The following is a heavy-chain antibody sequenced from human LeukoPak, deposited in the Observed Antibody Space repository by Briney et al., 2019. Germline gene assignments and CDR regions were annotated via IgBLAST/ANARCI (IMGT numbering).Heavy chain of an antibody. J-gene: IGHJ4*02. D-gene: IGHD3-10*01. Sequence: ASVKVSCKASGYTFTSYYMHWVRLAPGQGLEWMGWINPNSGGTNYAQKFQGRVTMTRDTSISTAYMELSRLRSDDTAVYYCAREWSGELFWGYWGQGTLVTVSS. CDR1: GYTFTSYY. CDR2: INPNSGGT. V-gene: IGHV1-2*02. CDR3: AREWSGELFWGY.